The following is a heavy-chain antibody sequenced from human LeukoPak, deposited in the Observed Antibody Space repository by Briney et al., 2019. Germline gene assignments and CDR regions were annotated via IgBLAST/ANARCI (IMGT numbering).Heavy chain of an antibody. CDR1: GGTFSSYA. CDR3: ARETPSYDSSGYYAESYYYYGMDV. V-gene: IGHV1-69*13. D-gene: IGHD3-22*01. Sequence: SVTVSCKASGGTFSSYAISWVRQAPGQGLEWMGGIIPIFGTANYAQKFQGRVTITADESTSTAYMELSSLRSEDTAVYYCARETPSYDSSGYYAESYYYYGMDVWGQGTTVTVSS. J-gene: IGHJ6*02. CDR2: IIPIFGTA.